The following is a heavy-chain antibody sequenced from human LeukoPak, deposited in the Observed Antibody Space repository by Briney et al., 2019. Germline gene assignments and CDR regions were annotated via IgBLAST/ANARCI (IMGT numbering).Heavy chain of an antibody. J-gene: IGHJ4*02. D-gene: IGHD5-18*01. Sequence: PSETLSLTCTVSGGSISSYYWSWIRQPAGKGLEWIGRIHISGSTNYNPSLKSRLTMSVDTSKNQFSLKLRSVTAADTAVYYCARDGGYSYGYSLDCWGQGTLVTVSS. CDR1: GGSISSYY. V-gene: IGHV4-4*07. CDR3: ARDGGYSYGYSLDC. CDR2: IHISGST.